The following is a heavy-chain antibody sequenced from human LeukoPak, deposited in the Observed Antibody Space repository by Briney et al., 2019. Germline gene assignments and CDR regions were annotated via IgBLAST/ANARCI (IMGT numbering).Heavy chain of an antibody. CDR1: GGSISSYY. J-gene: IGHJ4*02. CDR3: ARHPEDFDWLFDY. Sequence: SETLSLTCTVSGGSISSYYWSWIRQPPGKGLEWIGYIYYSGSTNYNPSLKSRVTISVDTSKNQFSLKLSSVTAADTAVYYCARHPEDFDWLFDYWGQGTLVTVSS. V-gene: IGHV4-59*08. D-gene: IGHD3-9*01. CDR2: IYYSGST.